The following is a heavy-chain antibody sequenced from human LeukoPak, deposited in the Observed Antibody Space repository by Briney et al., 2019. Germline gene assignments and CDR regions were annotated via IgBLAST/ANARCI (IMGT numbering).Heavy chain of an antibody. CDR2: IYPGDSDT. J-gene: IGHJ6*02. CDR3: ARQVGIAAAGSVGLPYYYYYGMDV. Sequence: GESLKISCKGSGYSFTSYWIGWVRQMPGKGLEWMGIIYPGDSDTRYSPSFQGQVTISADKSISTAYLQWSSLKASDTAMYYCARQVGIAAAGSVGLPYYYYYGMDVWGQGTTVTVSS. CDR1: GYSFTSYW. D-gene: IGHD6-13*01. V-gene: IGHV5-51*01.